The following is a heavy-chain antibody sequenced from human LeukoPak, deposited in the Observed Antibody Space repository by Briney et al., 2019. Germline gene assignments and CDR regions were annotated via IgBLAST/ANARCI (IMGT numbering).Heavy chain of an antibody. CDR1: GFTFSSYS. V-gene: IGHV3-48*04. CDR2: ISSSSSTI. Sequence: PGGSLRLSCAASGFTFSSYSMNWVRQAPGKGLEWVSYISSSSSTIYYADSVKGRFTISRDNAKNSLYLQMNSLRAEDTAVYYCARDGDTVTIGDLFDYWGQGTLVTVSS. J-gene: IGHJ4*02. CDR3: ARDGDTVTIGDLFDY. D-gene: IGHD4-17*01.